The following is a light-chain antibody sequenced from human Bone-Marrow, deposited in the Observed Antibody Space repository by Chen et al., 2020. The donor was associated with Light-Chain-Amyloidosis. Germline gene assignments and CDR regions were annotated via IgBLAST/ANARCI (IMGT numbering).Light chain of an antibody. CDR2: NDS. CDR1: GLPKQY. V-gene: IGLV3-25*03. J-gene: IGLJ2*01. CDR3: QSADTTDTLYVL. Sequence: SYELKQPPPVPVSPGQTTSIPCSGDGLPKQYAYWYQQKPGQAPVLVIYNDSERPSGIPERFSGSSSGTTVTLTISGVQAEDEADYYCQSADTTDTLYVLFGGGTKLTVL.